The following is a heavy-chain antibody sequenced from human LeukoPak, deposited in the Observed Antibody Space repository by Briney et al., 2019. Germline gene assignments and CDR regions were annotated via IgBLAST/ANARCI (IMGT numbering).Heavy chain of an antibody. V-gene: IGHV4-61*02. D-gene: IGHD3-3*01. Sequence: SQTLSLTCTVSGGSISSGSYYWSWIRQPAGKGLEWIGRIYTSGSTNYNPSLKSRVTISVDTSKNQFSLKLSSVTAADTAVYYCARGHRYDFWSGYLFFTNYYYYMDVWGKRTTVTVSS. J-gene: IGHJ6*03. CDR1: GGSISSGSYY. CDR3: ARGHRYDFWSGYLFFTNYYYYMDV. CDR2: IYTSGST.